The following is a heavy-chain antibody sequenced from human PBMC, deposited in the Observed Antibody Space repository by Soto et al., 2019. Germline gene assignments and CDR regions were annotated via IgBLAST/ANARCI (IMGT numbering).Heavy chain of an antibody. Sequence: GASVKVSCKTSGYTFTSFQMHWVRQAPGQGLEWMGIINPGSGSTNYAQKFQGRVTMTSDTSTRTIYMELSSLRSEDTAVYYCANCRLPAIPAAADYWGQGTLVTVSS. CDR2: INPGSGST. CDR1: GYTFTSFQ. J-gene: IGHJ4*02. D-gene: IGHD2-2*01. CDR3: ANCRLPAIPAAADY. V-gene: IGHV1-46*01.